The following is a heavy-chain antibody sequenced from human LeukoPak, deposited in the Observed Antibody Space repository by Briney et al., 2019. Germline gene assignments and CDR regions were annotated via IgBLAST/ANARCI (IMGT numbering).Heavy chain of an antibody. CDR3: ASSTSGSYYRGGYYFDY. CDR2: IYYSGST. D-gene: IGHD1-26*01. Sequence: PSEXLSLTCTVSGGSISSSSYYWGWIRQPPGKGLEWIGSIYYSGSTYYNPSLKSRVTISVDTSKTQFSLKLSSVTAADTAVYYCASSTSGSYYRGGYYFDYWGQGTLVTVSS. CDR1: GGSISSSSYY. J-gene: IGHJ4*02. V-gene: IGHV4-39*01.